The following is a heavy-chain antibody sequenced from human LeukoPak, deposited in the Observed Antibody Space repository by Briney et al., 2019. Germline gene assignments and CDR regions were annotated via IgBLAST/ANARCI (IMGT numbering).Heavy chain of an antibody. CDR3: ARGGRPDY. CDR2: IKEDGREK. D-gene: IGHD3-10*01. J-gene: IGHJ4*02. CDR1: GFTFSSSW. V-gene: IGHV3-7*01. Sequence: GGSLRLSCATSGFTFSSSWMSWVRQAPGKGLECVANIKEDGREKYYVDTVKGRFTISRDNAKNSLYLQMSSLRAEDTAVYYCARGGRPDYWGQGTLVTVSS.